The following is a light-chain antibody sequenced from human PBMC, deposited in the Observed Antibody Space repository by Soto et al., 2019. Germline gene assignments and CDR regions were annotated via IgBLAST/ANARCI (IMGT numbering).Light chain of an antibody. CDR1: SSDVGSYNL. CDR2: EGT. Sequence: QSALTQPASVSASPGQSINIPCTGTSSDVGSYNLVSWFQQHPGKVPKLLIYEGTKRPSGLSDRFSGSKSGTTASLTISGLQAEDEAHYYCYSYAGENLYVFGTGTKVTVL. V-gene: IGLV2-23*01. CDR3: YSYAGENLYV. J-gene: IGLJ1*01.